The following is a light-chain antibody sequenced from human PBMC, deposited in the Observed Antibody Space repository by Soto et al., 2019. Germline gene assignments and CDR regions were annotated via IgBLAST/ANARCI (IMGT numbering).Light chain of an antibody. CDR2: GAS. Sequence: DIVMTQSPATLSVSPGGRATLSCRASQSISDTLAWYQQKPGQAPRILIHGASTRAPGFPARFSGSGSGTDFTLTISILQSADFAVYYCQQYNNWPWTFCQGTKVDIK. J-gene: IGKJ1*01. CDR1: QSISDT. V-gene: IGKV3-15*01. CDR3: QQYNNWPWT.